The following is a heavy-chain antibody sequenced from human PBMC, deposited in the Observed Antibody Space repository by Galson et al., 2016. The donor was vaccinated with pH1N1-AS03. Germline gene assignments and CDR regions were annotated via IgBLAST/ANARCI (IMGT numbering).Heavy chain of an antibody. CDR2: IYHSGST. Sequence: SETLSLTCAVSGYSISSGYYWGWIRQPPGKGLEWIGGIYHSGSTYYNPSLMSRVTISVDTSKNRFSLKVTSVTAADTAVYYCARVGKYFDFWSGYSDFDYWGQGTLVTVSS. D-gene: IGHD3-3*01. CDR1: GYSISSGYY. J-gene: IGHJ4*02. V-gene: IGHV4-38-2*01. CDR3: ARVGKYFDFWSGYSDFDY.